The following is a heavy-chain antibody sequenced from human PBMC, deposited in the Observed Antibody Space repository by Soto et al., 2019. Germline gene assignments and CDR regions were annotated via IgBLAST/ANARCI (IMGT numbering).Heavy chain of an antibody. CDR3: ARRSTVSYPAMDV. CDR1: GFTFTSYE. J-gene: IGHJ6*02. Sequence: HPVGSLRLSCAASGFTFTSYEMHWVRQAPGKGLEWVAIISYDGGNKYYADSVKGRFIMSRDNFKNTLDLQMNSLRVGDTAVYYCARRSTVSYPAMDVWGQGTTVTVSS. V-gene: IGHV3-30-3*01. CDR2: ISYDGGNK. D-gene: IGHD1-26*01.